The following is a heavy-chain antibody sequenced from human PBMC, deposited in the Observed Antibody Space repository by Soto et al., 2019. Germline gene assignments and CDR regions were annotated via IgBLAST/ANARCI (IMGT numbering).Heavy chain of an antibody. CDR2: IIPIIGII. D-gene: IGHD4-4*01. J-gene: IGHJ5*02. CDR3: AGDPDSHYNDSQASSYP. V-gene: IGHV1-69*08. CDR1: GGTFSTYT. Sequence: QVQLVQSGAEVKKPGSSVKVSCKASGGTFSTYTITWVRQAPGQGLEWMGRIIPIIGIINYAQKFQGRVTSSADKFTGTAYMELTGRRSDDTAVYYCAGDPDSHYNDSQASSYPWGQGTLVTVSS.